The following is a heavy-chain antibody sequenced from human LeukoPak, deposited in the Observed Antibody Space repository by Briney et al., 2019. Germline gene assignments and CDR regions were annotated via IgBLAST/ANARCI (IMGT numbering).Heavy chain of an antibody. CDR3: ATRSPRDY. J-gene: IGHJ4*01. V-gene: IGHV3-21*01. Sequence: GGSLRLSCTASGFTFSSYTINWVRQAPGKGLEWVSSISSSSSYIYYADSVKGRFTISRDNAKNSLYLQMNSLRAEDTAVYYCATRSPRDYWGQGTLVTVSS. D-gene: IGHD4-23*01. CDR2: ISSSSSYI. CDR1: GFTFSSYT.